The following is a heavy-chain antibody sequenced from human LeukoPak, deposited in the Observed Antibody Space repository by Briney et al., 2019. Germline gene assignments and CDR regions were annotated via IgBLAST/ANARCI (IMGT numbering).Heavy chain of an antibody. J-gene: IGHJ3*02. CDR1: GFTFSGCG. Sequence: PGGSLRLSCAASGFTFSGCGMHWVRQAPGKGLEWVAFMWYDGRDKYYADSVKGQFTISRDNSKNTLYLQMNSLRAEDTAVYYCARVYATYYYDSSGQTRGDDAFDIWGQGTMVTVSS. CDR2: MWYDGRDK. D-gene: IGHD3-22*01. CDR3: ARVYATYYYDSSGQTRGDDAFDI. V-gene: IGHV3-33*01.